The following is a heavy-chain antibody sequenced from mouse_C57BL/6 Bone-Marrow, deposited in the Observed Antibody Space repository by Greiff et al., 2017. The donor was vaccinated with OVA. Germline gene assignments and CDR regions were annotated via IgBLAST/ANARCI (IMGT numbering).Heavy chain of an antibody. D-gene: IGHD2-2*01. CDR3: AWLPVAD. CDR2: INPGSGST. CDR1: GYTFTRYW. V-gene: IGHV1-55*01. J-gene: IGHJ3*01. Sequence: QVQLQQPGAELVKPGASVKLSCKASGYTFTRYWITWVMRRPGQGLEWIGDINPGSGSTNYNEKFKSKATLTVDTSDSTAYMQLSSLTSDDSAVYYCAWLPVADWGQGTLVTVSA.